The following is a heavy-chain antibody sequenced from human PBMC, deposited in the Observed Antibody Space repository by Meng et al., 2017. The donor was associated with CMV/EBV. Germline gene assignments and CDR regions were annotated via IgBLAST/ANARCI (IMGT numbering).Heavy chain of an antibody. CDR3: AREDLAAAGLYGMDV. Sequence: GSLRLSCAVYGGSFSGYYWSWIRQPPGKGLEWIGYIYYSGSTNYNPSLKSRVTISVDTSKNQFSLKLSSVTAADTAVYYCAREDLAAAGLYGMDVWGQGTTVTVSS. J-gene: IGHJ6*02. V-gene: IGHV4-59*01. CDR1: GGSFSGYY. CDR2: IYYSGST. D-gene: IGHD6-13*01.